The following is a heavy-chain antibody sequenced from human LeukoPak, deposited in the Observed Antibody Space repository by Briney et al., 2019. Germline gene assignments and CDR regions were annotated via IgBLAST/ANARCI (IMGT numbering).Heavy chain of an antibody. CDR3: ARADHTHALYGADMPQYYFDY. V-gene: IGHV1-2*02. CDR1: GYTFTGYY. J-gene: IGHJ4*02. CDR2: INPNSGGT. Sequence: ASVKVSCKASGYTFTGYYMHWVRQAPGQGLEWMGWINPNSGGTNYAQKFQGRVTMTRDTSINTAYMELSRLRSDDTAVYYCARADHTHALYGADMPQYYFDYWGQGTLVTVSS. D-gene: IGHD3-3*01.